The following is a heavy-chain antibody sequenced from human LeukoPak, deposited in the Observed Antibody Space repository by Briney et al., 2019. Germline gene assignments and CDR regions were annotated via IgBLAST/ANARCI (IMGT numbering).Heavy chain of an antibody. CDR3: ARDLPAGIAVAGTEAAFDI. CDR2: ISHSGST. J-gene: IGHJ3*02. D-gene: IGHD6-19*01. CDR1: GGSTSSSNW. Sequence: PSETRSRTCALSGGSTSSSNWWSWVRQPPGKGMEWIVEISHSGSTTYNPSLKSRVTISVDKSKNQFSLKLSSVTAADTAVYYCARDLPAGIAVAGTEAAFDIWGQGTMVTVSS. V-gene: IGHV4-4*02.